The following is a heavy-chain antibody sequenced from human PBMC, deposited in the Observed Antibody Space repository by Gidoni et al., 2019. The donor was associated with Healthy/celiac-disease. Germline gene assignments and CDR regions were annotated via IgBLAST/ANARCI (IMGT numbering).Heavy chain of an antibody. V-gene: IGHV4-4*02. CDR3: ARGRVGSSWFDP. D-gene: IGHD1-26*01. CDR2: IYHSGST. Sequence: RQPPGKGLEWIGEIYHSGSTNYNPSLKSRVTISVDKSKNQFSLKLSSVTAADTAVYYCARGRVGSSWFDPWGQGTLVTVSS. J-gene: IGHJ5*02.